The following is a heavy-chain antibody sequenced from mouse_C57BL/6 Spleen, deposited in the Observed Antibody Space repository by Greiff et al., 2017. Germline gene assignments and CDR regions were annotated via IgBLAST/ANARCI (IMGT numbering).Heavy chain of an antibody. D-gene: IGHD1-1*01. CDR3: ARRGITTVVEAMDY. J-gene: IGHJ4*01. CDR1: GYAFSSYW. Sequence: QVHVKQSGAELVKPGASVKISCKASGYAFSSYWMNWVKQRPGKGLEWIGQIYPGDGDTTYNGKFKGKATLTADKSSSTAYMQLSSLTSEDSAVYFCARRGITTVVEAMDYWGQGTSVTVSS. V-gene: IGHV1-80*01. CDR2: IYPGDGDT.